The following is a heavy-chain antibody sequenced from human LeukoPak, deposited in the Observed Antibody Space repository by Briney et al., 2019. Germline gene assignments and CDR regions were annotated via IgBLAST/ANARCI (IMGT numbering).Heavy chain of an antibody. CDR3: AREIPGYSSGWYFDY. CDR2: IYTSGST. D-gene: IGHD6-19*01. Sequence: SETLSLTCTVSGDSISSGIHYWSWIRQPAGKGLGWIGRIYTSGSTNYNPSLKSRVTISLDTSKNQFSLNLSSVTAADTAVYYCAREIPGYSSGWYFDYWGQGTLVTVSS. J-gene: IGHJ4*02. V-gene: IGHV4-61*02. CDR1: GDSISSGIHY.